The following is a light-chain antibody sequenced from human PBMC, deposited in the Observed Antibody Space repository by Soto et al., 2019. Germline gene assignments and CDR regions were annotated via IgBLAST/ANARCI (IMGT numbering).Light chain of an antibody. V-gene: IGKV3-20*01. CDR2: GAS. J-gene: IGKJ1*01. Sequence: IVLTQSPGTLSLSPGERATLSCRASQSVSSSYLAWYQQKPGQAPRLLIYGASGRATGIPDRFSGSGSGTDFTLTISRLEPEDFAVYYCQQYASSSWMFGQGTKVEI. CDR1: QSVSSSY. CDR3: QQYASSSWM.